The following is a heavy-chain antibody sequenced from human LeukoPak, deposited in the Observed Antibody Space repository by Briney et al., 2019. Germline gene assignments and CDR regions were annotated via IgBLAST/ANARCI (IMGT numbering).Heavy chain of an antibody. V-gene: IGHV4-4*07. D-gene: IGHD1-26*01. CDR3: ARSGSYANDAFHI. CDR2: LYTSGGT. CDR1: GGSISSYH. J-gene: IGHJ3*02. Sequence: SETLSLTCTVSGGSISSYHWSWIRQPAGKGLEWIGRLYTSGGTNYNPSLKSRVSMSVDTSKSQFTLELNSVTAADTAVYYCARSGSYANDAFHIWGQGTMVTVSS.